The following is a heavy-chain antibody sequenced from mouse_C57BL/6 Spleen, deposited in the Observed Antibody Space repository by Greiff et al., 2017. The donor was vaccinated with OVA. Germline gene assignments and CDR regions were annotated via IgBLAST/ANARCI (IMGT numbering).Heavy chain of an antibody. J-gene: IGHJ3*01. CDR1: GYSFTDYN. V-gene: IGHV1-39*01. CDR3: ARSYYGSSTCAY. Sequence: EVKLQASGPELVQPGASVKISCKASGYSFTDYNMHWVKQSNGKSLEWIGVIHPNYGTTSYNQKFKGKATLTVDQSSSTAYMQLNSLTSEDSAVYYCARSYYGSSTCAYWGQGTLVTVSA. CDR2: IHPNYGTT. D-gene: IGHD1-1*01.